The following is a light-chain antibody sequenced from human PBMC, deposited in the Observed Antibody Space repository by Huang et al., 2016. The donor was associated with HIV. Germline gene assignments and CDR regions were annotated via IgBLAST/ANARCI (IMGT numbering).Light chain of an antibody. CDR3: QQYYSSPQT. J-gene: IGKJ1*01. Sequence: DIIMTQSPDSLAVSLGERATLNCRSSQSVYSSSTSKDYMAWVPQKPGQPPRVRLFWASTREAGVPDRFSGSGSGTHFTLTIANLEAEDAAIYYCQQYYSSPQTFGQGTRVEVK. CDR2: WAS. CDR1: QSVYSSSTSKDY. V-gene: IGKV4-1*01.